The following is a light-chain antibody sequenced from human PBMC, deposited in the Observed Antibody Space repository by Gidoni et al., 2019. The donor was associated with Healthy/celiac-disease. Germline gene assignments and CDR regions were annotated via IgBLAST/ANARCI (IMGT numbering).Light chain of an antibody. CDR1: KLGDKY. Sequence: YERTQPPSVSVSPGQTASITCSGDKLGDKYAFGYQQKPGQSPVLVIYQDSKRPSGIPERFSGSISGTTATLTISGTQAMDEADYYCQAWDSSTVVFGGGTTLTVL. CDR2: QDS. CDR3: QAWDSSTVV. V-gene: IGLV3-1*01. J-gene: IGLJ2*01.